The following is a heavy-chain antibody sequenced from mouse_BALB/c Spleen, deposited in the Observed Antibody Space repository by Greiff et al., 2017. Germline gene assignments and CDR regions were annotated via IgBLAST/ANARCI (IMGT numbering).Heavy chain of an antibody. CDR3: ARTMITTGYFDY. Sequence: EVMLVESGGGLVQPGGSRKLSCAASGFTFSSFGMHWVRQAPEKGLEWVAYISSGSSTIYYADTVKGRFTISRDNPKNTLFLQMTSLRSEDTAMYYCARTMITTGYFDYWGQGTTLTVSS. CDR1: GFTFSSFG. V-gene: IGHV5-17*02. CDR2: ISSGSSTI. J-gene: IGHJ2*01. D-gene: IGHD2-4*01.